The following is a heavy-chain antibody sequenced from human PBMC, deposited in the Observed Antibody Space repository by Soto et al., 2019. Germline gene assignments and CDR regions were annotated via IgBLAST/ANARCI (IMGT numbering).Heavy chain of an antibody. CDR1: GFTFSSYG. CDR3: AKIPSNTLVRGVPGY. V-gene: IGHV3-30*18. Sequence: PGGSLRLSCAASGFTFSSYGMHWVRQAPGKGLEWVAVISYDGSNKYYADSVKGRFTISRDNSKNTLYLQMNSLRAEDTAVYYCAKIPSNTLVRGVPGYWGQGTLVTVSS. J-gene: IGHJ4*02. CDR2: ISYDGSNK. D-gene: IGHD3-10*01.